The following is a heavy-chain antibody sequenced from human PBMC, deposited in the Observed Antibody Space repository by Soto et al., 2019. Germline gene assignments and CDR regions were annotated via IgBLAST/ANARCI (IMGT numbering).Heavy chain of an antibody. V-gene: IGHV4-38-2*02. Sequence: EALSLSCTCPGDSIITAHYWGWIRQPPGKGLEWIGNIYHSGSTYDNPSLKSRVTISVDTSKNQFSLKLSSVTDADTAVYYCARNNGGDFSLDYWGQGTLVTVSS. CDR1: GDSIITAHY. CDR2: IYHSGST. D-gene: IGHD2-21*02. CDR3: ARNNGGDFSLDY. J-gene: IGHJ4*02.